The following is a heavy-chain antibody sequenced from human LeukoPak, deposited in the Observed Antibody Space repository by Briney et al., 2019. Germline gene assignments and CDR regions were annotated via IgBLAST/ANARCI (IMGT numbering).Heavy chain of an antibody. V-gene: IGHV1-2*02. CDR3: ARDRIPVPFDY. J-gene: IGHJ4*02. Sequence: ASVKVSCKASGYTFTGYYMHWVRQAPGQGLEWMGWINPNSGGINYAQKFQGRVTMTRDTSISTAYMGLSRLTSDDTAVYYCARDRIPVPFDYWGQGALVTVSS. CDR1: GYTFTGYY. D-gene: IGHD3-10*02. CDR2: INPNSGGI.